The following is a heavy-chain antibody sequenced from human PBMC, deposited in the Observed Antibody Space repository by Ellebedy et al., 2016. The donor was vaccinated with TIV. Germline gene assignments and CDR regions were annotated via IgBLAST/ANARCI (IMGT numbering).Heavy chain of an antibody. CDR3: AKDMQLSY. D-gene: IGHD5-18*01. Sequence: GESLKISXAASGFTFSDAAMSWVRQAPGKGLEWVSLISSSGDNTCYADSVKGRFTISRDDSKSTLYLEMNSLRAEDTAVYYCAKDMQLSYWGQGTLVTVSS. CDR2: ISSSGDNT. J-gene: IGHJ4*02. CDR1: GFTFSDAA. V-gene: IGHV3-23*01.